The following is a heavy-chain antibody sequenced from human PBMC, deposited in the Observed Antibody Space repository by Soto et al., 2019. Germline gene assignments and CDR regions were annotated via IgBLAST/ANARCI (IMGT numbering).Heavy chain of an antibody. CDR1: GGSISPYY. V-gene: IGHV4-59*01. CDR3: ARASGCSGDSCAFDP. D-gene: IGHD2-15*01. CDR2: IYYTGSA. J-gene: IGHJ5*02. Sequence: PSESLSLTCTVSGGSISPYYWSWIRPPPGKGLEWIGYIYYTGSANYNPSLKSRVTISVDTSKNQFSLKLSSVTAADTAVYYCARASGCSGDSCAFDPWGQGTLVTVS.